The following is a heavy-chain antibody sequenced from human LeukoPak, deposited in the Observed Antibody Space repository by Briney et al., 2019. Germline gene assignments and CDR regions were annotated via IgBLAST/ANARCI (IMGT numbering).Heavy chain of an antibody. Sequence: GASVKVSCKVSGDSLTELSMHWVRQAPGKGLDWMGGLDPGDREIIYAQKFQGRVTMTEDTSTDTVYMELSSLRSEDTAVYYCAGGGVYDLLNYWGQGTLVTVSS. J-gene: IGHJ4*02. V-gene: IGHV1-24*01. CDR3: AGGGVYDLLNY. CDR2: LDPGDREI. CDR1: GDSLTELS. D-gene: IGHD5/OR15-5a*01.